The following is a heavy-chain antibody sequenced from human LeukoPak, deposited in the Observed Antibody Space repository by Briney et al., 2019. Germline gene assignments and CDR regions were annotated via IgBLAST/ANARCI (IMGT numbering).Heavy chain of an antibody. Sequence: ASVKVSCKVSGYTLTELSMHWVRQAPGKGLEWMGGFGPEDGETIYAQKFQGRVTMTEDTSTDTAYMELSSLRSEDTAVYYCAAQRIMITFGGVIARTNWFDPWGQGTLVTVSS. J-gene: IGHJ5*02. CDR3: AAQRIMITFGGVIARTNWFDP. D-gene: IGHD3-16*02. CDR1: GYTLTELS. V-gene: IGHV1-24*01. CDR2: FGPEDGET.